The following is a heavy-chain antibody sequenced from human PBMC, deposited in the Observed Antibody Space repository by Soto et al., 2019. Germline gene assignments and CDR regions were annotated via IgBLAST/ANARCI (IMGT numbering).Heavy chain of an antibody. D-gene: IGHD2-2*01. CDR3: ARHDCISTSCYYYYYYSMDV. CDR1: GGTFSSYA. CDR2: IIPIFDTA. Sequence: QVQLVQSGAEVKKPGSSVKVSCKTSGGTFSSYAISWVRQAPGQGLEWMGGIIPIFDTANYAQKFQGRVTITADESTSTAYMELSNLRSEDTAVYSCARHDCISTSCYYYYYYSMDVWGQGTTVTVSS. J-gene: IGHJ6*02. V-gene: IGHV1-69*12.